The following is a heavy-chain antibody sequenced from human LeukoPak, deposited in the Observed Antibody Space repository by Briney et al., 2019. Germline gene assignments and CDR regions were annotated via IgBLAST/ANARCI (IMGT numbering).Heavy chain of an antibody. Sequence: ASVKVSCKVSGYTLTELSMHWVRQAPGKGLEWMGGFDPEDGETIYAQKFQGRVTMTEDTSTDTAYMELSSLRSEDTAVYYCATLNLVYSSSSWYVPWFDPWGQGTLVTVSS. D-gene: IGHD6-13*01. J-gene: IGHJ5*02. CDR2: FDPEDGET. V-gene: IGHV1-24*01. CDR1: GYTLTELS. CDR3: ATLNLVYSSSSWYVPWFDP.